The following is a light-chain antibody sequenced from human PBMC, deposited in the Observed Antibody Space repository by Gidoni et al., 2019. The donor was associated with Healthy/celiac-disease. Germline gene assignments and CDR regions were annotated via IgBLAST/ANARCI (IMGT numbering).Light chain of an antibody. CDR1: QDISNY. Sequence: DIQMTQSPSSLSASVGDRVTITCKASQDISNYLNWYQQKPGKAPKLLIDDASKLETGVPSRFSGSGSGTDFTFTISSLQPEDIATYYCQQYDNLPGTFGPGTKVDIK. V-gene: IGKV1-33*01. CDR3: QQYDNLPGT. CDR2: DAS. J-gene: IGKJ3*01.